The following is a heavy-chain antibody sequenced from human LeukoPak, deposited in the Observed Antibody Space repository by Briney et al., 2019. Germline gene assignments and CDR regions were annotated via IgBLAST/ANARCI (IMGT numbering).Heavy chain of an antibody. CDR2: INGDGSST. Sequence: PGGSLRLSCAASGFTFSSYWMHWVRQAPGKGLVWVSRINGDGSSTNYADSVKGRFTISRDNVKNTLYLQMDSLRAEDTAVYYCARGDCTTTSCYLFDYWGQGTLVIVSS. D-gene: IGHD2-2*01. CDR3: ARGDCTTTSCYLFDY. J-gene: IGHJ4*02. V-gene: IGHV3-74*01. CDR1: GFTFSSYW.